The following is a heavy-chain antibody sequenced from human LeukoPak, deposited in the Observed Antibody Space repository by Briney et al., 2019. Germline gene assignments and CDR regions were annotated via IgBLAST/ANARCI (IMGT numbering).Heavy chain of an antibody. V-gene: IGHV3-53*01. J-gene: IGHJ4*02. CDR2: IYSGGST. D-gene: IGHD2-15*01. CDR3: ARDYGYCSGGSCYSAFDY. CDR1: GFTVSRNY. Sequence: GGSLRLSCAASGFTVSRNYMRWVRQAPGKGLEWVSIIYSGGSTNYADSVKGRFTISRDNSKNSLYLQMNSLRAEDTAVYYCARDYGYCSGGSCYSAFDYWGQGTLVTVSS.